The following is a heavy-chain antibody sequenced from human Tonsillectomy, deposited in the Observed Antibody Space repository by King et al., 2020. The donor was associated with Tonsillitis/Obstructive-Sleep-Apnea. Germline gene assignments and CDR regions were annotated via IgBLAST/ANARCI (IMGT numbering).Heavy chain of an antibody. CDR2: ISAGNGNT. D-gene: IGHD1-20*01. J-gene: IGHJ6*03. CDR1: GYTFTNYA. CDR3: AVHNWNPFYYFSYMDV. V-gene: IGHV1-3*01. Sequence: QLVQSGAEVKKPGASVKVSCKASGYTFTNYAIHWVRQAPGQTLEWVGWISAGNGNTKYSQKFQGRVTITRDTSASTAYMELSSLKSEDTAVYYCAVHNWNPFYYFSYMDVWGKGTTVTVSS.